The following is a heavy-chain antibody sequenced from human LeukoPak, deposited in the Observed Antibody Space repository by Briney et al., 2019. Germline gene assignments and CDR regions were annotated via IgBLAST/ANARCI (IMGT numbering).Heavy chain of an antibody. V-gene: IGHV3-15*01. CDR2: IKSKTDGGTT. J-gene: IGHJ4*02. CDR1: GFTFSNAW. D-gene: IGHD3-3*01. Sequence: PRGSLRLSCAASGFTFSNAWMSWVRQAPGKGLEWVGRIKSKTDGGTTDYAAPVKGRFTISRDDSKNTLYLEMYSLKTEDTAMYYCMYFWSGSSLVDYWGQGTLVTVSS. CDR3: MYFWSGSSLVDY.